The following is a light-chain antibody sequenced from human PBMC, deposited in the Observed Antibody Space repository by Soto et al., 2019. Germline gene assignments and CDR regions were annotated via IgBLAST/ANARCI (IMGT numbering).Light chain of an antibody. V-gene: IGKV3-11*01. CDR3: QHRNNWPLT. J-gene: IGKJ4*01. CDR1: ENINTY. CDR2: DAS. Sequence: VVLTQSPATLSVSPGERATLSCRASENINTYLAWYQQKPGQAPKLLIYDASNRATGIPARFSASGSGTDFTLTISSLEPEDFAVYYCQHRNNWPLTFGGGNKVEIK.